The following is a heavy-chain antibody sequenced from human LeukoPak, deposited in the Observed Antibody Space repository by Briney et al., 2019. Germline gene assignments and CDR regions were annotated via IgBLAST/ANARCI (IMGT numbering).Heavy chain of an antibody. J-gene: IGHJ4*02. Sequence: GGSLRLSCAASGFTFSSYAMSWVRQAPGKGLEWVSAISGSGGSTCYADSVKGRFTISRDNSKNTLYLQMNSLRAEDTAVYYCAKGSVVYDFWSGFDYWGQGTLVTVSS. CDR1: GFTFSSYA. CDR2: ISGSGGST. D-gene: IGHD3-3*01. V-gene: IGHV3-23*01. CDR3: AKGSVVYDFWSGFDY.